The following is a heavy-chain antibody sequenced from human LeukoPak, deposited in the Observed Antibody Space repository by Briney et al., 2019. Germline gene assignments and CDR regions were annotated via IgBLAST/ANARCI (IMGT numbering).Heavy chain of an antibody. CDR2: ISSGGGYI. J-gene: IGHJ4*02. CDR3: ARGSSGFDY. Sequence: PGGSLRLSCAPSGFTFSSYTMNWVRQAPGKGLEWVSSISSGGGYIYYADSVKGRFTISRDNAKKSLSLQMNSLRAEDTAVYYCARGSSGFDYWGQGTLVTVSS. CDR1: GFTFSSYT. D-gene: IGHD6-6*01. V-gene: IGHV3-21*01.